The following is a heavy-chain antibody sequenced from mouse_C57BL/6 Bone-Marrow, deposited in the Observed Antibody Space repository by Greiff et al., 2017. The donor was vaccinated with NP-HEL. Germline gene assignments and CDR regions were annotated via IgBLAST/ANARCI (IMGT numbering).Heavy chain of an antibody. CDR1: GYTFTSYW. Sequence: QVQLQQPGAELVRPGSSVKLSCKASGYTFTSYWMHWVKQRPIQGLEWIGNIDPSDSETHYNQNFTDKATLTVDKSSSTAYLQLSSLRSEEAAVYYCAREGFAYWGPGTLVTVSA. V-gene: IGHV1-52*01. CDR2: IDPSDSET. J-gene: IGHJ3*01. CDR3: AREGFAY.